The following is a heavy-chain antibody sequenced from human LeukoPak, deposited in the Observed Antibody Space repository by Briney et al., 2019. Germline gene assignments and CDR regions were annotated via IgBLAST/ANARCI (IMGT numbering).Heavy chain of an antibody. D-gene: IGHD5-12*01. J-gene: IGHJ4*02. V-gene: IGHV1-24*01. CDR1: GYSLSELS. Sequence: GASVKVSCKVSGYSLSELSMHWVRQAPGKGLEWMGRFEDGETVYSQTFQGRVTMTEDTSTDTAYMELISLSSDNTAVYYCATGWQRYSLNYWGQGTLVTVSS. CDR3: ATGWQRYSLNY. CDR2: FEDGET.